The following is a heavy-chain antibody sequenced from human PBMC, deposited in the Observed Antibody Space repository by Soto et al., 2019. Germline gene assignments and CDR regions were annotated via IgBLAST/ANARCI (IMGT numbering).Heavy chain of an antibody. CDR3: ARQDGYSYGYYFVY. CDR1: GYTFTDYY. J-gene: IGHJ4*02. CDR2: INPNSGGT. V-gene: IGHV1-2*04. D-gene: IGHD5-18*01. Sequence: GASVKVSCKASGYTFTDYYMHWVRQAPGQGLEWMGWINPNSGGTNYAQKFQGWVTMTRDTSISTAYMELSRLRSDDTAVYYCARQDGYSYGYYFVYWGQGTLVTFSS.